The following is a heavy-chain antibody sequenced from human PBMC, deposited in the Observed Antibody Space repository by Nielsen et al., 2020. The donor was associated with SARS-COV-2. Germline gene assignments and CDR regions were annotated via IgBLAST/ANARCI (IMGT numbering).Heavy chain of an antibody. CDR1: GYTFFTSY. Sequence: ASLKVSCNASGYTFFTSYIHWVRQAPGQRPAWLGWITAADGRTTYSQKFQGRVTTTRDTSATTVYLELSSLTSEDTAVYYCARDTGNWYMDVWGKGTTVTVSS. CDR2: ITAADGRT. D-gene: IGHD6-13*01. J-gene: IGHJ6*04. CDR3: ARDTGNWYMDV. V-gene: IGHV1-3*01.